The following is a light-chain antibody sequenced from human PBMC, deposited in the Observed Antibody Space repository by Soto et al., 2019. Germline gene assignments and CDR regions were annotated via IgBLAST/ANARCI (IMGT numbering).Light chain of an antibody. J-gene: IGKJ1*01. CDR1: QSISNY. V-gene: IGKV1-39*01. CDR3: QQSYTAPWT. CDR2: AAS. Sequence: DIQMTQSPSSLSASVGDRVTITCRASQSISNYLNWYQQKPGKAPRFLIYAASSLQSGVPSRFSGSGSGTDFTLTISSLQPEDFATYYCQQSYTAPWTFGQGTMVEIK.